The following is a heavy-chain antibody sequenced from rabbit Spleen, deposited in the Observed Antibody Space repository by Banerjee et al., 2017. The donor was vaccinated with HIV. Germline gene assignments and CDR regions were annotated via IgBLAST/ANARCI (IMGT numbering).Heavy chain of an antibody. CDR2: IDPIFGRT. D-gene: IGHD1-1*01. CDR1: GFDFSVYG. CDR3: ARDTSSSFSSYGMDL. Sequence: QLKETGGGLVQPGGSLKLSCKASGFDFSVYGLSWVRQAPGKGLEWIGYIDPIFGRTYYANWVNGRFTISSHNAQNTLFLQLNSLTAADTATYFCARDTSSSFSSYGMDLWGPGTLVTVS. V-gene: IGHV1S7*01. J-gene: IGHJ6*01.